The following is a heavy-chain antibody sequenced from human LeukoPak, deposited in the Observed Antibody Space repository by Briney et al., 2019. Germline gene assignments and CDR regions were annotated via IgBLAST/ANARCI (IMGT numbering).Heavy chain of an antibody. CDR1: GFTFSTYS. D-gene: IGHD5-12*01. CDR2: ITGSSTTI. Sequence: QTGGSLRLSCAASGFTFSTYSMNWVRQAPGKGLEWVSYITGSSTTIYYADSVKGRFTISRDNSKNTLYLQMNSLRAEDTAVYYCARGYSGYSDAFDIWGQGTMVTVSS. CDR3: ARGYSGYSDAFDI. V-gene: IGHV3-48*01. J-gene: IGHJ3*02.